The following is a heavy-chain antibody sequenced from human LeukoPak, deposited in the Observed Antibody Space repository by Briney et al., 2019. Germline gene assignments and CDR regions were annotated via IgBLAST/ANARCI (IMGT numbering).Heavy chain of an antibody. CDR3: AGDATYGGNSGGFDY. Sequence: GESLKISCKGSGYSFTSYWIGWVRQMPGKGLEWMGIIYPGDSDTRYSPSFQGQVTISADKSISTAYLQWSSLKASDTAMYYCAGDATYGGNSGGFDYWGQGTLVTVSS. J-gene: IGHJ4*02. D-gene: IGHD4-23*01. CDR2: IYPGDSDT. V-gene: IGHV5-51*01. CDR1: GYSFTSYW.